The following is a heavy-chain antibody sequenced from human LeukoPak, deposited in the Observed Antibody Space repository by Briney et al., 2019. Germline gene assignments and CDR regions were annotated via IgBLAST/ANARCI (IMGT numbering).Heavy chain of an antibody. Sequence: SETLSLTCTVSGGSISSGGYYWSWIRQPPGKGLEWIGEINHSGSTNYNPSLKSRVTISVDTSKNQFSLKLSSVTAADTAVYYCARRPKGVITPKYYFDYWGQGTLVTVSS. CDR1: GGSISSGGYY. V-gene: IGHV4-39*07. CDR2: INHSGST. CDR3: ARRPKGVITPKYYFDY. D-gene: IGHD3-22*01. J-gene: IGHJ4*02.